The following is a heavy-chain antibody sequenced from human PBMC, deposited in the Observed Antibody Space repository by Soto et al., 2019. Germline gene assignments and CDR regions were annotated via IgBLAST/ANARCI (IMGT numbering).Heavy chain of an antibody. V-gene: IGHV1-8*01. CDR1: GYTFTSHD. J-gene: IGHJ4*02. D-gene: IGHD1-26*01. Sequence: XVKVSCKASGYTFTSHDINCVRQATGQGLEWMGWMNPNSGNTGYAQKFQGRVTMTRNTSISTAYMELSSLRSEDTAVYYCARLGGFYFDYWGQGTLVTVSS. CDR2: MNPNSGNT. CDR3: ARLGGFYFDY.